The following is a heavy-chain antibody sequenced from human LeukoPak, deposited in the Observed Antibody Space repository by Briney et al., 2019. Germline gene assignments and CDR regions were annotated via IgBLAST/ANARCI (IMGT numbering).Heavy chain of an antibody. J-gene: IGHJ4*02. CDR1: GDSVSSNSSA. CDR3: ARRGRLVSSGWSTFDY. D-gene: IGHD6-19*01. V-gene: IGHV6-1*01. CDR2: TYYRSKWYN. Sequence: PSQTLSLTCAISGDSVSSNSSAWNWIRQSPSRGLEWLGRTYYRSKWYNDYVVSVRSRITINPDTSKNQFSLQLDSVTPEDTAVYFCARRGRLVSSGWSTFDYWGQGTLVTVSS.